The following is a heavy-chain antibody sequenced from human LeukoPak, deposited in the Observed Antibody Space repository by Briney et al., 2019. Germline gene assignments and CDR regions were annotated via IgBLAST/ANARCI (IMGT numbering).Heavy chain of an antibody. Sequence: PGGSLRLSCAASGFTFSYYAMTWVRQTPGKGLEWVSVSSGGASSTHYADSVKGRFTVSRDNSKNTLSLQMNSLRAEDTAVYYCAKDPGVVPAHYFDYWGQGTLVTVSS. CDR1: GFTFSYYA. CDR2: SSGGASST. D-gene: IGHD2-2*01. J-gene: IGHJ4*02. CDR3: AKDPGVVPAHYFDY. V-gene: IGHV3-23*01.